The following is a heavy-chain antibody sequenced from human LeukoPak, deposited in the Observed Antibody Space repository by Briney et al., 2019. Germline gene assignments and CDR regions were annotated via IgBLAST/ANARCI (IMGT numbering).Heavy chain of an antibody. CDR3: AREVGYSSSWYVGDYYYYYYMDV. Sequence: SQTLSLTCAISGDSVSSNSAAWNWIRQSPSRGLEWLGRTYYRSKWYNDYAVSVKSRITINPDTSKNQFSLQLNSVTPEDTAVYYCAREVGYSSSWYVGDYYYYYYMDVWGKGTTVTVSS. CDR2: TYYRSKWYN. D-gene: IGHD6-13*01. J-gene: IGHJ6*03. V-gene: IGHV6-1*01. CDR1: GDSVSSNSAA.